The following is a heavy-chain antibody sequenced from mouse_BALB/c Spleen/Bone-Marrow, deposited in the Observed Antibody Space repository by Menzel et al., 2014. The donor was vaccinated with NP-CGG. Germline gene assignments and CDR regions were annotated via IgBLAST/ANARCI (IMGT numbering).Heavy chain of an antibody. J-gene: IGHJ2*01. CDR1: GFTFSSYA. Sequence: EVKVEESGGGLVKPGGSLRLSCAASGFTFSSYAMSWVRQTPEKRLEGVATIGSGDSSTYYPDSVKGRFTISRDYAKNTLYLQMSSLGSEDTAMYYCARSGSSYYYWGQGTTLTVSS. CDR2: IGSGDSST. D-gene: IGHD1-1*01. CDR3: ARSGSSYYY. V-gene: IGHV5-9-1*01.